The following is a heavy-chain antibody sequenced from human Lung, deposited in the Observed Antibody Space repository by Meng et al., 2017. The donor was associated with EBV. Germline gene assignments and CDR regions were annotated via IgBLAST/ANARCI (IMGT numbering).Heavy chain of an antibody. CDR1: GGSISSGGYY. D-gene: IGHD6-6*01. CDR3: ARVVAGRYNWFDP. V-gene: IGHV4-31*01. J-gene: IGHJ5*02. CDR2: IYYSGST. Sequence: QVQLQEWGPGMVTPSQTLSLTCTVSGGSISSGGYYWSWIRQHPGKGLEWIGYIYYSGSTYYNPSLKSLVTISVDTSKNQFSLKLSSVTAADTAVYYCARVVAGRYNWFDPWGQGTLVTVSS.